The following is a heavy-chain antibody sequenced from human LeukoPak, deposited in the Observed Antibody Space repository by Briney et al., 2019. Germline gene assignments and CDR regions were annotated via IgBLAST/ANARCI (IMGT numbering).Heavy chain of an antibody. CDR1: GFTFSSYA. D-gene: IGHD3-22*01. Sequence: GGSLRLSCAASGFTFSSYAMSWVRQAPGKGLEWVSAISGSGGSTYYADSVKGRFTISRDNSKNTLYLQMNSLRAEDTAVYYSAKHDYYDSSGCNDYWGQGTLVTVSS. CDR3: AKHDYYDSSGCNDY. J-gene: IGHJ4*02. V-gene: IGHV3-23*01. CDR2: ISGSGGST.